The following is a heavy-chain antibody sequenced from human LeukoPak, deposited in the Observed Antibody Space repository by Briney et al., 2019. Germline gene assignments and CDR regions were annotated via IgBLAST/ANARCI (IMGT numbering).Heavy chain of an antibody. D-gene: IGHD4-17*01. V-gene: IGHV5-51*01. J-gene: IGHJ4*02. CDR1: GYSFTSYW. CDR3: ARHSMTTVTLGYFDY. Sequence: GESLKISCKGSGYSFTSYWIGWVRQMPGKGLEWMGIIYPGDSDTRYSPSFQGQVTISADKSISTAYLQWSSLKTSDTAMYYCARHSMTTVTLGYFDYWGQGTLVTVSS. CDR2: IYPGDSDT.